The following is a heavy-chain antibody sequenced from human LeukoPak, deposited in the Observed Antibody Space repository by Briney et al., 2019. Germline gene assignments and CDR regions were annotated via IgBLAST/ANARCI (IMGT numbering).Heavy chain of an antibody. D-gene: IGHD1-26*01. J-gene: IGHJ4*02. Sequence: GGSLRLSCAASGFTFSNYAMNWVRQAPGKGLGWVSVIGGGGGSTYYADSVKGRFTISRDNSKNTLYLQMNSLRAEDTAVYYCAKARVVGAPRSPDYWGQGTLVTVSS. CDR3: AKARVVGAPRSPDY. CDR2: IGGGGGST. V-gene: IGHV3-23*01. CDR1: GFTFSNYA.